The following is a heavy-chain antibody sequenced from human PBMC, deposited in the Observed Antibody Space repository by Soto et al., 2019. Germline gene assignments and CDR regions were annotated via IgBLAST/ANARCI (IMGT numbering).Heavy chain of an antibody. J-gene: IGHJ6*02. Sequence: SETLSLTCTVSGDSISSYYWSWIRQPPGKGLEYIGYIYYSGSTNYNPSLKSRVTISVDTSKNRFSLKLSSVTAADRAVYYCARVRMNYYYYGMDVWGQGTTVTVSS. CDR2: IYYSGST. CDR3: ARVRMNYYYYGMDV. D-gene: IGHD2-15*01. V-gene: IGHV4-59*01. CDR1: GDSISSYY.